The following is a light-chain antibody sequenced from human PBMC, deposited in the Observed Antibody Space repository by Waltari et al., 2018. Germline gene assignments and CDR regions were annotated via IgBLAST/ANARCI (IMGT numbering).Light chain of an antibody. V-gene: IGLV2-11*01. CDR1: RRDVGGYNY. CDR2: DVT. Sequence: QSALTQPRSVSGSPGQSVTISCPGTRRDVGGYNYVYWYRQHPGKAPKLMIYDVTERPSGVPDRFSGSKSGNTASLTISGLQAEDEADYYCCSYIGSYSVVFGGGTKLTVL. CDR3: CSYIGSYSVV. J-gene: IGLJ2*01.